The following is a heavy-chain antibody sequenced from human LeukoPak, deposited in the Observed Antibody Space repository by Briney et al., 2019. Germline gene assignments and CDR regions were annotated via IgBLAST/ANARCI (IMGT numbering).Heavy chain of an antibody. V-gene: IGHV3-48*01. CDR3: ARGAYYYED. CDR1: GFTFSSHS. D-gene: IGHD3-22*01. CDR2: ISSSSSTI. Sequence: GGSLRLSCAASGFTFSSHSMNWVRQAPGKGLEWVSYISSSSSTIYYADSVEGRFTISRDNAKNSLYLQMNSLRAEDTAVYYCARGAYYYEDWGQGTLVTVSS. J-gene: IGHJ4*02.